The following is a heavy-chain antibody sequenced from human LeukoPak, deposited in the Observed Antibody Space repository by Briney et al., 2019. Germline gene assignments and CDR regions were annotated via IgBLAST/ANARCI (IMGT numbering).Heavy chain of an antibody. CDR1: GGSISSYY. CDR3: ARYSGSYPHDAFDI. D-gene: IGHD1-26*01. Sequence: SETLSLTCTVSGGSISSYYWSWIRQPPGKGLEWIGYIYYSGSTNYNPSLKSRVTISVDTSKKQFSLNLSSVTAADTAVYYCARYSGSYPHDAFDIWGQGTMVTVSS. CDR2: IYYSGST. J-gene: IGHJ3*02. V-gene: IGHV4-59*01.